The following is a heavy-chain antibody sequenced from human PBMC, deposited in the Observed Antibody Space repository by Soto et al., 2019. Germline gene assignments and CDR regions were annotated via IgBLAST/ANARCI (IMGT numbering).Heavy chain of an antibody. CDR1: GGSISSYY. V-gene: IGHV4-59*01. CDR2: IYYSGST. D-gene: IGHD6-13*01. Sequence: SETLSLTCTGSGGSISSYYWSWIRQPPGKGLEWIGYIYYSGSTNYNPSLKSRVTISVDTSKNQFSLKLSSVTAADTAVYYCARDEYRSQLGNFDPWGQGTLVTVSS. J-gene: IGHJ5*02. CDR3: ARDEYRSQLGNFDP.